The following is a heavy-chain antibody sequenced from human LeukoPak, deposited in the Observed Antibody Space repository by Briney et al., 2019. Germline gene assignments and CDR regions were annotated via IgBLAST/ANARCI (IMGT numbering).Heavy chain of an antibody. J-gene: IGHJ4*02. D-gene: IGHD3-10*01. V-gene: IGHV1-2*02. CDR3: ARFPRGPGSYYNPTDY. Sequence: ASVKVSCKASGYTFTGYYMHWVRQAPGQGLEWMGWINPNSGGTNYAQKFQGRVTMTRDTSISTAYMELSRLRSDDTAVYYCARFPRGPGSYYNPTDYWGQGTLVTVSS. CDR2: INPNSGGT. CDR1: GYTFTGYY.